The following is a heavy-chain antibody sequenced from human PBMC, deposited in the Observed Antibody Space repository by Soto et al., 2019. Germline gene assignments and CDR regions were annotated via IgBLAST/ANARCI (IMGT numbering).Heavy chain of an antibody. V-gene: IGHV1-69*13. J-gene: IGHJ4*02. D-gene: IGHD1-26*01. CDR2: IIPIFGTA. Sequence: ASVKVSCKASGGTFSSYAISWVRQAPGQGLEWMGGIIPIFGTANYAQKFQGRVTITADESTSTAYMELSSLRSEDTAVYYCAEGSGSYRAFDYWGQGTLVTVSS. CDR3: AEGSGSYRAFDY. CDR1: GGTFSSYA.